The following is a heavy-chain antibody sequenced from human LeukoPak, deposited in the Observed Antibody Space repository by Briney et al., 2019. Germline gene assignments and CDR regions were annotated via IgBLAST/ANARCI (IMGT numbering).Heavy chain of an antibody. CDR2: IYYSGST. D-gene: IGHD1-26*01. Sequence: SETLSLTCTVSGGSISSSSYYWGWIRQPPGKGLEWIGSIYYSGSTYYNPSLKSRVTISVDTSKNQFSLKLSSVTAADTAVYYCARRQWELDYWGQGTLVTVSS. CDR1: GGSISSSSYY. V-gene: IGHV4-39*07. CDR3: ARRQWELDY. J-gene: IGHJ4*02.